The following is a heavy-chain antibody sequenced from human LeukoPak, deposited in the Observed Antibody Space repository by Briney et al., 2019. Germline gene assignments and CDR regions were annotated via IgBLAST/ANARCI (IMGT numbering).Heavy chain of an antibody. Sequence: GASVKVSCKASEYTFTDYYMHWVRQAPGQGLEWMGWINPSSTGTKYAQKFQGRVTMTRDPSISTAYMELSRLRFDDTAVYYCARGSAMVTTYRGANWFDPWGQGTLVTVSA. D-gene: IGHD5-18*01. V-gene: IGHV1-2*02. CDR3: ARGSAMVTTYRGANWFDP. CDR1: EYTFTDYY. J-gene: IGHJ5*02. CDR2: INPSSTGT.